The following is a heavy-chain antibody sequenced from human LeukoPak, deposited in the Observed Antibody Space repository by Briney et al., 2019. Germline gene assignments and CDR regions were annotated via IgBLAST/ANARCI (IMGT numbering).Heavy chain of an antibody. V-gene: IGHV1-18*01. CDR1: GYSFTSFG. CDR3: AKEQEGTAIGGVFDY. Sequence: ASVKVSRMASGYSFTSFGLSWVRQAPGQGPEWMGWISAASGSTNYAQKFQDRVTMTTDTSTTTVYMELRSLRSDDTAVYYCAKEQEGTAIGGVFDYWGQGTVVTVSS. CDR2: ISAASGST. J-gene: IGHJ4*02. D-gene: IGHD2-21*02.